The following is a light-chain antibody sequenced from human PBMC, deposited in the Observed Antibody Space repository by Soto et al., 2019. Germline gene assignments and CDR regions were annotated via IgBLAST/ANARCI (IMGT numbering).Light chain of an antibody. V-gene: IGLV2-14*01. CDR3: SSYANTNNYV. J-gene: IGLJ1*01. Sequence: QSGRTRSPSGSWSPGHSIAIACTGTSSDVGGYNYVSWFQQHPDKAPKLVIYEVTHRPSGFSDRFSGSKSGNTAFLTISGLQTEEQADYYCSSYANTNNYVFGTGTKVTVL. CDR2: EVT. CDR1: SSDVGGYNY.